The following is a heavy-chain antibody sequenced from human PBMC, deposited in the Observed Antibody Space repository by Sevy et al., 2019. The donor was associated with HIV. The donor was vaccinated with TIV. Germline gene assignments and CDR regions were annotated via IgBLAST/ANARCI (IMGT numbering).Heavy chain of an antibody. V-gene: IGHV1-69*13. CDR3: ARGLIATRRGGGYYFDY. D-gene: IGHD6-6*01. Sequence: SVKVSCKASGGTFSSYAISWVRQAPGQGLEWMGGIIPIFGTANYAQKLQGRVTVTADESTATAYMELSSLRSEDTAVYYCARGLIATRRGGGYYFDYWGQGTLVTVSS. CDR1: GGTFSSYA. J-gene: IGHJ4*02. CDR2: IIPIFGTA.